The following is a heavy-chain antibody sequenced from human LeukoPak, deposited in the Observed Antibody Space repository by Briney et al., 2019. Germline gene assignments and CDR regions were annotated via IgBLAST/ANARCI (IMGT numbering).Heavy chain of an antibody. CDR3: ASYSGYDSSGYYGNMIRFDP. J-gene: IGHJ5*02. CDR1: GGTFSSYA. CDR2: IIPIFGTA. D-gene: IGHD3-22*01. Sequence: ASVKVSCKASGGTFSSYAISWVRQAPGQGLEWMGGIIPIFGTANYAQKFQGRVTITADESTSTAYMELSSLRSEDTAVYYCASYSGYDSSGYYGNMIRFDPWGQGTLVTVSS. V-gene: IGHV1-69*13.